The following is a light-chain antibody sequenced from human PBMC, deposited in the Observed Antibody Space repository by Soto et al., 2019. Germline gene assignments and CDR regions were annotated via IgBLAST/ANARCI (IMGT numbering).Light chain of an antibody. J-gene: IGKJ4*01. CDR1: QSVSSSY. CDR2: GAS. V-gene: IGKV3-20*01. Sequence: EIVLTQSPGTLSLSPGERATLSCRASQSVSSSYLAWYQQKPGQAPRLLIYGASSRATGIPDRFSGSGSGTDFTLTISRLEPEDFAVYYCQQYGRSPLPFGGGTKVDIK. CDR3: QQYGRSPLP.